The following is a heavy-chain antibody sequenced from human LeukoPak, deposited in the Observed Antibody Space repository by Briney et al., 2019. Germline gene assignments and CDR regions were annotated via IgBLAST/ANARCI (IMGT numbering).Heavy chain of an antibody. Sequence: ASVKVSCKASGYTFTSYDINWVRQATGQGLEWMGWMNPNSGNTGYAQKFQGRVTMTRDTSISTAYMELSSLRSEDTAVYYCARGYCTNGVCYTTFDYWGQGTLVTVSS. CDR3: ARGYCTNGVCYTTFDY. CDR2: MNPNSGNT. V-gene: IGHV1-8*01. CDR1: GYTFTSYD. J-gene: IGHJ4*02. D-gene: IGHD2-8*01.